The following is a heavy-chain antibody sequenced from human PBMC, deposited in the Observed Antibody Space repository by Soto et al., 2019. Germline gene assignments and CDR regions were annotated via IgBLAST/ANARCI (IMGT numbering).Heavy chain of an antibody. Sequence: QITLKESGPTLVKPTQTLTLTCTFSGFSLNTRGVGVGWIRQPPGKALEWLALIYWDDDEGYSPSLRSRLTITKDXSKXXVVLTMTNMDPVDSXTYYCAHRPRGYSYHFDYWGQGTLVTVSS. V-gene: IGHV2-5*02. D-gene: IGHD5-18*01. CDR3: AHRPRGYSYHFDY. CDR2: IYWDDDE. J-gene: IGHJ4*02. CDR1: GFSLNTRGVG.